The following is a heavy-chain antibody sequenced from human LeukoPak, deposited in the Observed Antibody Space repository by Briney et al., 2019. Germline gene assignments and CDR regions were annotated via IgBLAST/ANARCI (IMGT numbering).Heavy chain of an antibody. CDR2: LSGSGITT. Sequence: TGGSLRLSCAASGFTFSNSAMSWVRQAPGKGLEWVSTLSGSGITTYYADSVKGRFTISRDNSKNTLYLQMNSLRAEDTAVYYCAKGIYSSGWSHFDYWGHGTLVTVSS. CDR3: AKGIYSSGWSHFDY. V-gene: IGHV3-23*01. CDR1: GFTFSNSA. D-gene: IGHD6-19*01. J-gene: IGHJ4*01.